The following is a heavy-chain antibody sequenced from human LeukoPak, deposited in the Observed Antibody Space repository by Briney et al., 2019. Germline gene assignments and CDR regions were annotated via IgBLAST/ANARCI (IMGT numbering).Heavy chain of an antibody. CDR2: ITSISSYI. CDR3: AKEHSPYCSGEACYDYFDY. J-gene: IGHJ4*02. CDR1: GFTFNRYT. Sequence: GGSLRPSCAASGFTFNRYTMTWVRQAPGKGLEWVTSITSISSYIYYADSVKGRFTISRDNAKNSLYLQMNSLRADDTAVYYCAKEHSPYCSGEACYDYFDYWGQGTLVTVSS. V-gene: IGHV3-21*01. D-gene: IGHD2-15*01.